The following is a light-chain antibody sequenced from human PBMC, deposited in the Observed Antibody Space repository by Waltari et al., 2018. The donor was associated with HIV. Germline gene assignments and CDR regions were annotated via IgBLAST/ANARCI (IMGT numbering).Light chain of an antibody. CDR1: QTILYTSNNKNY. J-gene: IGKJ2*01. CDR3: QQYYFTPPHT. V-gene: IGKV4-1*01. Sequence: DIVMSQSPDPLAVSLGARATIHCRPSQTILYTSNNKNYLARYQQKPGQPPKLLISWDYTRESGVPDRFSGSGSWTYCTLTISILQPEDVAVYYCQQYYFTPPHTFGQGTKLEIK. CDR2: WDY.